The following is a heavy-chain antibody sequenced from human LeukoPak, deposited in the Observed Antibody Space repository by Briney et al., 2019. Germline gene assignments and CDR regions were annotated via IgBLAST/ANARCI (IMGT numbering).Heavy chain of an antibody. Sequence: SETLSLTCTVSGGSISSSSYYWGWIRQPPGKGLEWIGSIYYSGSTYYNPSLKSRVTISVDMSKNQFSLKLSSVTAADTAVYYCASVYHGSGSYYPDYWGQGTLVTVSS. D-gene: IGHD3-10*01. CDR3: ASVYHGSGSYYPDY. CDR2: IYYSGST. J-gene: IGHJ4*02. V-gene: IGHV4-39*01. CDR1: GGSISSSSYY.